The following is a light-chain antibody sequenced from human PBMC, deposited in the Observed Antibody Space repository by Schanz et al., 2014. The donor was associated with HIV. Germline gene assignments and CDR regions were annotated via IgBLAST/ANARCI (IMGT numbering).Light chain of an antibody. CDR1: QSVSTSY. Sequence: EIVMTQSPATLSVSPGERATLSCRASQSVSTSYLAWYQQKPGQAPRLLIYDASNRATGIPARFSGSGSGTDFTLTISSLEPEDFAVYYCQERSKTFGGGTKVEIK. J-gene: IGKJ4*01. CDR2: DAS. CDR3: QERSKT. V-gene: IGKV3D-20*02.